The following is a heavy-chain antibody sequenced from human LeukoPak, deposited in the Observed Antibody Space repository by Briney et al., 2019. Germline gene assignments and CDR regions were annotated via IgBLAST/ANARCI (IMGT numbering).Heavy chain of an antibody. D-gene: IGHD4-17*01. CDR3: AGATLTVTTFDY. V-gene: IGHV3-30*02. CDR2: IRYDGSNK. J-gene: IGHJ4*02. Sequence: GGSLRLSCAASGFTFSSYGMHWVRQAPGKGLEWVAFIRYDGSNKYYADSVKGRFTISRDNSKNTLYLQMNSLRAEDTAVYYCAGATLTVTTFDYWGQGTLVTVSS. CDR1: GFTFSSYG.